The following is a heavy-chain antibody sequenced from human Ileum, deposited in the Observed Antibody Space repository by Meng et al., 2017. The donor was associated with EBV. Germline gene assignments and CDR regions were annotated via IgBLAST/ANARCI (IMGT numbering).Heavy chain of an antibody. CDR3: ARGSGAGGRDWFDP. J-gene: IGHJ5*02. D-gene: IGHD3-16*01. CDR1: GYTFINHD. Sequence: GQLWQSGAECKKPGASVKVSCKASGYTFINHDINWVRQAAGQGLESIGWMNSYTGNAGYAQKFRGRVTMTRDTSINTAYLEVISLTSEDTAVYYCARGSGAGGRDWFDPWGQGTLVTVSS. V-gene: IGHV1-8*01. CDR2: MNSYTGNA.